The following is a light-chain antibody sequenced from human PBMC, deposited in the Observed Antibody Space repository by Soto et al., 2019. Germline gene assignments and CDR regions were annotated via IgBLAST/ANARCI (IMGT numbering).Light chain of an antibody. Sequence: DILMTQSPDSLAVSLGERATINCKSSQSVLYSSNNKNYVAWYQQQPGQPPKLLISWASTRESGVPDRFSGSGSGTEFTLTISSLPAEDVAVYYCQQYYSTPWTFGQGTKVEIK. CDR3: QQYYSTPWT. CDR2: WAS. V-gene: IGKV4-1*01. CDR1: QSVLYSSNNKNY. J-gene: IGKJ1*01.